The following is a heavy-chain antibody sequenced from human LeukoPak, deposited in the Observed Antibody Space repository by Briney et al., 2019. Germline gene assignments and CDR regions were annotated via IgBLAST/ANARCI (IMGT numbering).Heavy chain of an antibody. CDR2: IYYSGST. Sequence: PSQTLSLTCTVSGGSISSGGYYWSWIRQPPGKGLEWIGYIYYSGSTNYNPSLRSLLTISVATSKNPFSLKLNSVTATDTAVYYCARHEYSSPFWFDPWGQGTLVTVSS. D-gene: IGHD6-6*01. V-gene: IGHV4-61*08. CDR1: GGSISSGGYY. J-gene: IGHJ5*02. CDR3: ARHEYSSPFWFDP.